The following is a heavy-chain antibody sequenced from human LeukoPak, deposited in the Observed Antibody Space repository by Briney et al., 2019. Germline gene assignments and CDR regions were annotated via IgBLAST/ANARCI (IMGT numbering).Heavy chain of an antibody. CDR2: ISGSSSII. CDR3: ARARPYGSGRNWFDP. CDR1: GFPFSGYS. D-gene: IGHD3-10*01. Sequence: GGSLRLSCAASGFPFSGYSMNWVRQAPGKGLEWVSYISGSSSIIYYADSVKGRFTISRDNAKNSLYLQMNSLRAEDTAVYYCARARPYGSGRNWFDPWGQGALVTVSS. J-gene: IGHJ5*02. V-gene: IGHV3-48*04.